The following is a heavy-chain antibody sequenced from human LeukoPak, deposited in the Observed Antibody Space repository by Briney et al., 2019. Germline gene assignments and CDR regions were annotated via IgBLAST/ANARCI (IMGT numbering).Heavy chain of an antibody. CDR2: ISSSSSYI. J-gene: IGHJ4*02. CDR1: GFSFSSYS. D-gene: IGHD5-12*01. Sequence: GGSLRLSCAASGFSFSSYSMNWVRQAPGKGLEWVSSISSSSSYIYYADSVKGRFTISRDNAKNSLYLQMNSLRAEDTAVYYCASIVALSPSGFDFFDYWGQGTLVTVSS. CDR3: ASIVALSPSGFDFFDY. V-gene: IGHV3-21*01.